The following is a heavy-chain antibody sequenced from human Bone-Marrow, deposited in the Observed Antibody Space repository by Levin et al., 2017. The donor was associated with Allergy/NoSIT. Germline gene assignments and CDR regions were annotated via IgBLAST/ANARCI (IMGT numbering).Heavy chain of an antibody. D-gene: IGHD5-18*01. CDR3: AKAGYSYGYGRFDY. V-gene: IGHV3-9*01. Sequence: GGSLRLSCAASGFTFDDYAMHWVRQAPGKGLEWVSGINWNSNTIDYADSVKGRFTISRDNAKNSLYLQMNSLRTEETALYYCAKAGYSYGYGRFDYWGQGSLVTVSS. J-gene: IGHJ4*02. CDR2: INWNSNTI. CDR1: GFTFDDYA.